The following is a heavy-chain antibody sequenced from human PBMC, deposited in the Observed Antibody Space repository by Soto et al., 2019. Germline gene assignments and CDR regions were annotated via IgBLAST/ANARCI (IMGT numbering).Heavy chain of an antibody. J-gene: IGHJ6*03. V-gene: IGHV4-59*12. CDR3: ARTVVPAAGESLDYYMDV. CDR1: GGSISSDY. D-gene: IGHD2-2*01. CDR2: IYYSGST. Sequence: SETLSLTCTVSGGSISSDYWSWIRQPPGKGLEWIGYIYYSGSTYYNPSLKSRVTISVDTSKNQFSLKLSSVTAADTAVYYCARTVVPAAGESLDYYMDVWGKGTTVTVSS.